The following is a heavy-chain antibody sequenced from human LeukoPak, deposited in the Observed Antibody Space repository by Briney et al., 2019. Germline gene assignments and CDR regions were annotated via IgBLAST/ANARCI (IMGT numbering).Heavy chain of an antibody. Sequence: SETLSLTCAVSGGSINNHKWWSWIRQSPQKGLEWLGEIFYTGSPNYNPPFQSRITMSVDRSNNQFSLILTSVTVADTAVYYCARDGNSYYDYWGQGIMVTVTS. V-gene: IGHV4-4*02. CDR1: GGSINNHKW. J-gene: IGHJ4*02. D-gene: IGHD4-11*01. CDR3: ARDGNSYYDY. CDR2: IFYTGSP.